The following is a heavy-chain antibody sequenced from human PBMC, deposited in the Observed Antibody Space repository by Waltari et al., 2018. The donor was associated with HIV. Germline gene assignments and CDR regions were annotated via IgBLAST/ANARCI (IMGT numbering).Heavy chain of an antibody. V-gene: IGHV3-48*04. CDR1: GFTFSSYS. CDR3: AREGGYDSSGYLRGFDL. D-gene: IGHD3-22*01. CDR2: CSISRNII. Sequence: EMQLVESGGGLAQPGGSLRLSCAASGFTFSSYSMNWVRQAPEKGVEWVAYCSISRNIIYYADSVKGRFTISIDNAKNSLYLQMDSLGAEYTAVYYCAREGGYDSSGYLRGFDLWGRGTLVTV. J-gene: IGHJ2*01.